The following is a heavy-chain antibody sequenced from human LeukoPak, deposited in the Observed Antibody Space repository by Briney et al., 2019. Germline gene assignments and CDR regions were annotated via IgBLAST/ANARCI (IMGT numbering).Heavy chain of an antibody. J-gene: IGHJ4*02. V-gene: IGHV7-4-1*04. CDR1: GYPFSAHF. CDR2: IDTTTGNP. D-gene: IGHD3-10*01. Sequence: ASVKVSCKGSGYPFSAHFLNWVRQAPGQGLEWMGNIDTTTGNPRYAQDFTGRFVFPLDTSVSMAYLQITSLKADDTAAYYCVRGTPTPGMDYWGQGTQVTVSS. CDR3: VRGTPTPGMDY.